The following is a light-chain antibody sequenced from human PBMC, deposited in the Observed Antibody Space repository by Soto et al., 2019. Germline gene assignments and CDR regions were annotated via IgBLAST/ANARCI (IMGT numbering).Light chain of an antibody. V-gene: IGKV3-15*01. CDR2: GAS. CDR1: QSVSSN. J-gene: IGKJ2*01. Sequence: EIVMTQSPATLSVSPGEGATVSCRASQSVSSNLAWYQQKPGQAPRLLIYGASTRATGIPARFSGSGSGTEFTLTISSLQSEDFATYYCQQSYSTPPNTFGQGTKLEIK. CDR3: QQSYSTPPNT.